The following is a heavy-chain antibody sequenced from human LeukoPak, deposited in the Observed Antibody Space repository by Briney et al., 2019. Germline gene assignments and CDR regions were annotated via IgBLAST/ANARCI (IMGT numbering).Heavy chain of an antibody. Sequence: SETLSLTCTVSGASIPSSYYWSWIRQPPGKELACVGYISASGNTNYNPSLKTRVTISVDTSKSQFSLNLSSVTAPDTAIYYCARLKGGGSYWAYFDYWGHGNLVTVSS. D-gene: IGHD1-26*01. CDR1: GASIPSSYY. V-gene: IGHV4-4*09. CDR3: ARLKGGGSYWAYFDY. J-gene: IGHJ4*01. CDR2: ISASGNT.